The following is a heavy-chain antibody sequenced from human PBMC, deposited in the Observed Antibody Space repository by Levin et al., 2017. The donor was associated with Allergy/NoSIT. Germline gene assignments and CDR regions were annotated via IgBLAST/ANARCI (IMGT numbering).Heavy chain of an antibody. CDR1: GGSLSKFY. V-gene: IGHV4-59*08. CDR2: IYYRGST. J-gene: IGHJ3*02. Sequence: SETLSLTCTVSGGSLSKFYWSWIRQPPGKGLEWIGYIYYRGSTSYNPFLKDRLTISVDTSKNQFSLRLSSVIAADTAVYYCASQRGWSSLYAFDMWGQGRMVIVSA. CDR3: ASQRGWSSLYAFDM. D-gene: IGHD6-19*01.